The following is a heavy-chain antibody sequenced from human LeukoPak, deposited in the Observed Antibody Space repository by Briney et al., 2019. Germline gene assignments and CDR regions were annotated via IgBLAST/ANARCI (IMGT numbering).Heavy chain of an antibody. V-gene: IGHV4-39*01. CDR1: GGSFSSSSYY. J-gene: IGHJ4*02. CDR2: IYYSGNT. CDR3: ARQTGSGLFILP. Sequence: SETLSLTCTVSGGSFSSSSYYWVWVRQPPGKGLEWIGSIYYSGNTYYNASLKSQVSISIDTSKNRFSLKLTSVTAADTAVYYCARQTGSGLFILPGGQGTLVTVSS. D-gene: IGHD3/OR15-3a*01.